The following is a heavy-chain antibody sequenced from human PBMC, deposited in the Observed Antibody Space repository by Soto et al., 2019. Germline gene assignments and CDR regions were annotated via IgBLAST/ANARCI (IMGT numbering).Heavy chain of an antibody. J-gene: IGHJ4*02. Sequence: SVKVSCKASGGTFSSYAISWVRQAPGQGLEWMGGIIPIFGTANYAQKFQGRVTITADKSTSTAYMELSSLSSEDTAVYYCARGVGSGWYSSTHYYFDYWGQGTLVTVSS. CDR1: GGTFSSYA. V-gene: IGHV1-69*06. CDR3: ARGVGSGWYSSTHYYFDY. D-gene: IGHD6-19*01. CDR2: IIPIFGTA.